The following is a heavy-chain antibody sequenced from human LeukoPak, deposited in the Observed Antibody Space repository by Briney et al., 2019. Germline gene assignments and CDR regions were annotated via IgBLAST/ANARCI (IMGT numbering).Heavy chain of an antibody. D-gene: IGHD3-16*02. CDR2: IYSGGST. CDR3: ARVRDVWGSYLDY. CDR1: GFTVSSNY. J-gene: IGHJ4*02. Sequence: GGSLRLSCAASGFTVSSNYMSWVRQAPGKGLEWVSVIYSGGSTYYADSVKGRFTISRDNFKNTLYLQMNSLRAEDTAVYYCARVRDVWGSYLDYWGQGTLVTVPS. V-gene: IGHV3-66*01.